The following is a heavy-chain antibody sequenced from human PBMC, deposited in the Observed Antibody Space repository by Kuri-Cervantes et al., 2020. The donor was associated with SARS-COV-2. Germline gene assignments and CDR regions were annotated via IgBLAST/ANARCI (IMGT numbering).Heavy chain of an antibody. CDR1: GFTFSSYS. V-gene: IGHV3-21*01. Sequence: GGSLRLSCAASGFTFSSYSMNWVRQAPGKGLEWVSSISSSSSYIYYADSVKGRFTISRDNAKNSLYLQMNSLRAEDTAVYYCARGDYGGRQDAFDIWGQGTMVTVSS. J-gene: IGHJ3*02. CDR2: ISSSSSYI. CDR3: ARGDYGGRQDAFDI. D-gene: IGHD4-23*01.